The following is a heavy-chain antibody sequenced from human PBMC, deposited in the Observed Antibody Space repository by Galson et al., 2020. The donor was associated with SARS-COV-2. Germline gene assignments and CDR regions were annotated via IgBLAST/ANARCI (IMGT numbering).Heavy chain of an antibody. CDR1: GFTFSSYG. CDR2: ISYDGSNK. CDR3: AKDGPEYDYGDYGMDV. J-gene: IGHJ6*02. Sequence: GGSLRLSCAASGFTFSSYGMHWVRQAPGKGLEWVAVISYDGSNKYYADSVKGRFTISRDNSKNTLYLQMNSLRAEDTAVYYCAKDGPEYDYGDYGMDVWGQGTTVTVSS. D-gene: IGHD4-17*01. V-gene: IGHV3-30*18.